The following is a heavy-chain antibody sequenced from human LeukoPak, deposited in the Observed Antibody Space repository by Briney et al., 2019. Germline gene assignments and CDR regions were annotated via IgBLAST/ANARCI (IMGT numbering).Heavy chain of an antibody. CDR3: ARSEEGFVWLLAYGMDV. D-gene: IGHD3-9*01. J-gene: IGHJ6*02. Sequence: SETLSLTCAVSGGSISGDYWSWIRQPPGKGLEWIGYIYYSGSTNYNPSLKSRVTISVDTSKNQFSLNLSSVTAADTAVYYCARSEEGFVWLLAYGMDVWGQGTPVTVSS. V-gene: IGHV4-59*01. CDR2: IYYSGST. CDR1: GGSISGDY.